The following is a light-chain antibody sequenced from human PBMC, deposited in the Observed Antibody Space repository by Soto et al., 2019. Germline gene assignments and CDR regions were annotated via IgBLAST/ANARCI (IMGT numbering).Light chain of an antibody. CDR1: QGISNY. V-gene: IGKV1-27*01. CDR3: QKYNSARWT. J-gene: IGKJ1*01. CDR2: AAS. Sequence: DIQMTQSPSSLTASVGDRVTITCRASQGISNYLAWYQQKPGKVPKLLIYAASTLQSGVPSRFSGSGSGTDFTLSISSLQPEDVATYYCQKYNSARWTFGQGTKVEIK.